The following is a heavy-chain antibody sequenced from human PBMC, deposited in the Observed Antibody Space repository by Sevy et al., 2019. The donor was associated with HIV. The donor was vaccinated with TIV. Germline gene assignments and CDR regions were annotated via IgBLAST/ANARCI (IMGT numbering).Heavy chain of an antibody. D-gene: IGHD3-10*01. CDR1: GYSFTSYW. CDR3: ARRTLGSIWFYDY. CDR2: IYPGDSAT. V-gene: IGHV5-51*01. Sequence: GESLKISCRGSGYSFTSYWIGWVRQMPGKGLEWMGIIYPGDSATRYSPSFQGQVTISADKSISTAYLQWSSLKASDTAMYYRARRTLGSIWFYDYWGQGTLVTVSS. J-gene: IGHJ4*02.